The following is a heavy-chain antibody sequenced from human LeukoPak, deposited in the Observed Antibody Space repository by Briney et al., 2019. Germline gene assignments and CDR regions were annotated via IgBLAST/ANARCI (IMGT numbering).Heavy chain of an antibody. CDR2: ISGSGGST. D-gene: IGHD2-2*01. J-gene: IGHJ5*02. Sequence: GGSLRLSCAASGFTFSSYAMSWVRQAPGKGLEWVSAISGSGGSTYYADSVKGRFTIFRDNSKNTLYLQMNSLRAEDTAVYYCARDSVVVVPAARRNWFDPWGQGTLVTVSS. CDR1: GFTFSSYA. V-gene: IGHV3-23*01. CDR3: ARDSVVVVPAARRNWFDP.